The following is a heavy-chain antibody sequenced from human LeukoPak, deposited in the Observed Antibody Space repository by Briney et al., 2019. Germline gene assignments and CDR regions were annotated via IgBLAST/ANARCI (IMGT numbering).Heavy chain of an antibody. CDR3: ARPSSTSRWYFDL. Sequence: PSETLSLTCTVSGASISSYYWSWIRQPPGKRLEWIAYISYSGSTNYNPSLKSRVTISVDTSKNQFSLKLTSVTAADTAVYYCARPSSTSRWYFDLWGRGTLVTVSS. CDR1: GASISSYY. CDR2: ISYSGST. D-gene: IGHD2-2*01. V-gene: IGHV4-59*01. J-gene: IGHJ2*01.